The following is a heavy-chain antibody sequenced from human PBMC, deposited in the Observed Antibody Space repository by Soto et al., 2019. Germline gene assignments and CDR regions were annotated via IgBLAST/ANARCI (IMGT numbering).Heavy chain of an antibody. V-gene: IGHV2-5*02. CDR2: IYWDDSK. Sequence: QITLKESGPTLVKPTQTLTLTCTFSGFSLSTDRVGVGWIRQPPGKDLDWLAGIYWDDSKTYSPSLKSRLTITKDTSKNQVVLTMTNMDPVDTATYYCEHAYGGRSLYWGQGTLVTVSS. CDR3: EHAYGGRSLY. D-gene: IGHD1-26*01. J-gene: IGHJ4*02. CDR1: GFSLSTDRVG.